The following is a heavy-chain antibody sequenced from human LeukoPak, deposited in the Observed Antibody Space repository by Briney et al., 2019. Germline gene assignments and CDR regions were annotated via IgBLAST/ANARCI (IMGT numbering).Heavy chain of an antibody. D-gene: IGHD2-2*01. J-gene: IGHJ4*02. CDR2: IYTSGST. CDR3: ARDPAPLGYFDY. V-gene: IGHV4-4*07. Sequence: SETLSLTCTVSGGSISSYYWSWIRQPAGRGLEWIGRIYTSGSTNYNPSLKSRVTMSVDTSKNQFSLKLSSVTAADTAVYYCARDPAPLGYFDYWGQGTLVTVSS. CDR1: GGSISSYY.